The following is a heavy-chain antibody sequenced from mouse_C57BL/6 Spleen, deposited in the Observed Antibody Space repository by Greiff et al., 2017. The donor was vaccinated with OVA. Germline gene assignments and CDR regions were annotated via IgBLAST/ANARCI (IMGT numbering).Heavy chain of an antibody. CDR3: ARLSYAMDY. V-gene: IGHV1-59*01. CDR1: GYTFTSYW. J-gene: IGHJ4*01. CDR2: IDPSDSYT. Sequence: QVQLQQPGAELVRPGTSVKLSCKASGYTFTSYWMHWVKQRPGQGLEWIGVIDPSDSYTNYNQKFKGKATLTVDTSSSTAYMQLSSLTSEDSAVYYCARLSYAMDYWGQGTSVTVSS.